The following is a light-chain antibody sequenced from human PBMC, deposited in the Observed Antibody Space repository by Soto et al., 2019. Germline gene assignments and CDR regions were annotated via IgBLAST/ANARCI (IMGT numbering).Light chain of an antibody. Sequence: EVVMTQSPATLSVSAGERATLSCGASQSVRSYLAWYQQKPGQAPRLLIHGASTRAPGIPPRFSGSGSGTDFTLTISSLQSEDFAVYYCQQYNNWPPPFGQGTRLEIK. CDR1: QSVRSY. CDR2: GAS. J-gene: IGKJ5*01. CDR3: QQYNNWPPP. V-gene: IGKV3-15*01.